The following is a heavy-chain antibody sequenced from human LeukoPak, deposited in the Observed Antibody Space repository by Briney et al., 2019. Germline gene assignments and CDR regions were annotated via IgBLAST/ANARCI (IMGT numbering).Heavy chain of an antibody. Sequence: PSETLSLTCTVSGDSISRGYYWVWIRQPPGKGLEWIGYIHSSGNTYYNPSLQNRLIISRDTTEDPLSLTLTSVTAADTAMYFCASGYGSGWLDSWGQGTQVTVSS. J-gene: IGHJ5*01. CDR3: ASGYGSGWLDS. D-gene: IGHD3-22*01. CDR2: IHSSGNT. V-gene: IGHV4-31*03. CDR1: GDSISRGYY.